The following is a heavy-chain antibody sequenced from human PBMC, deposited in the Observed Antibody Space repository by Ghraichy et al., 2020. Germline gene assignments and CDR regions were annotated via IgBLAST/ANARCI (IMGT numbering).Heavy chain of an antibody. V-gene: IGHV4-59*01. J-gene: IGHJ5*02. CDR1: GDSISTYY. CDR2: IYYGGTT. CDR3: ARFNSGYYNL. D-gene: IGHD5-12*01. Sequence: SQTLSLTCSVSGDSISTYYWSWIRQPPGKGLEWIGYIYYGGTTNYNPSLKRRVTISADTSKRQFSLRLSSVSAADTAIYYCARFNSGYYNLWGQGTRVSVSS.